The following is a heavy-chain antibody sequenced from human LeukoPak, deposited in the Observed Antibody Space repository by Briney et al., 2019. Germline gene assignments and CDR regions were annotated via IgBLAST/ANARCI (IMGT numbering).Heavy chain of an antibody. V-gene: IGHV4-34*01. J-gene: IGHJ6*02. Sequence: SETLSLTCAVYGGPFSGYYWSWIRQPPGKGLEWIGEINHSGSTNYNPSLKSRVTISVDTSKNQFSLKLSSVTAADTAVYYCARGRYSSGWVPRRVDYYYGMDVWGQGTTVTVSS. CDR1: GGPFSGYY. CDR3: ARGRYSSGWVPRRVDYYYGMDV. CDR2: INHSGST. D-gene: IGHD6-19*01.